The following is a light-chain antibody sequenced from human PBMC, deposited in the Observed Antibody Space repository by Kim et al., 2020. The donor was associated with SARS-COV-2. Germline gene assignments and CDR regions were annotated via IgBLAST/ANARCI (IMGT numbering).Light chain of an antibody. CDR3: QTWGTGIWV. Sequence: ASVKLTCTLSSGHSSYTIAWHQQQPEKGPRYLMKLNSDGSHSEGDGIPDRFSGSSSGAERYLTISSLQSEDEADYYCQTWGTGIWVFGTGTKVTVL. CDR1: SGHSSYT. V-gene: IGLV4-69*01. J-gene: IGLJ1*01. CDR2: LNSDGSH.